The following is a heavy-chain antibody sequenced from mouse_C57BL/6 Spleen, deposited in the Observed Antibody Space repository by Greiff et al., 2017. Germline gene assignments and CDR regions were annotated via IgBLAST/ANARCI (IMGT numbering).Heavy chain of an antibody. CDR2: INPYNGGT. D-gene: IGHD2-4*01. V-gene: IGHV1-19*01. CDR3: ARGDYDYERFAY. J-gene: IGHJ3*01. Sequence: VQLQQSGPVLVKPGASVKMSCKASGYTFTDYYMNWVKQSHGKSLEWIGVINPYNGGTSYNQKFKGKATLTVDKSSSTAYMELNSLTSEDSAVYYCARGDYDYERFAYWGQGTLVTVSA. CDR1: GYTFTDYY.